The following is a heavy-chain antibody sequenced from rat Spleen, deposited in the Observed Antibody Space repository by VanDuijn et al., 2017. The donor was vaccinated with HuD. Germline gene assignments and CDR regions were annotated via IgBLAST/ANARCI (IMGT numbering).Heavy chain of an antibody. J-gene: IGHJ4*01. CDR3: FNPGIYDMAA. CDR1: GFTFSRYW. D-gene: IGHD1-4*01. CDR2: IDTDGGRT. V-gene: IGHV5-58*01. Sequence: EVQLVESGGGLVQPGRSLKLSCVASGFTFSRYWMYWVRQAPGKGLEWISSIDTDGGRTYYSDSVKGRFTISRDNAKDTLYLQMNSQRSEDTANYYCFNPGIYDMAAWGQGTSVTVSS.